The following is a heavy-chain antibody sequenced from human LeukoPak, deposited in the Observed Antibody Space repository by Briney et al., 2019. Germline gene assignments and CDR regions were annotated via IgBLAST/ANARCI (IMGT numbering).Heavy chain of an antibody. CDR1: GDSVSSNSAT. D-gene: IGHD2-15*01. CDR2: TYYRSKWYN. V-gene: IGHV6-1*01. Sequence: SQTLSLTCAISGDSVSSNSATWNWIRQSPLRGLEWLGRTYYRSKWYNDYAVSVKSRISINPDTSKNQFSLKLSSVTAADTAVYYCASLLGGGSWYALFDYWGQGTLVTVSS. J-gene: IGHJ4*02. CDR3: ASLLGGGSWYALFDY.